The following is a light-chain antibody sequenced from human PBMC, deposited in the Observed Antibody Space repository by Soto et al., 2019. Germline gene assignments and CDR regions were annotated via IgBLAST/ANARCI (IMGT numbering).Light chain of an antibody. CDR2: EGS. Sequence: QSALTQPASVSGSPGQSITISCSGTSSDIGGYDYVSWYQQHPGKAPKLMIYEGSKRPSGVSNRFSGSKSGNTASLTITGLLAEDAADYYCSSFTSSSTLYVFGTGTKLTVL. CDR3: SSFTSSSTLYV. CDR1: SSDIGGYDY. V-gene: IGLV2-14*01. J-gene: IGLJ1*01.